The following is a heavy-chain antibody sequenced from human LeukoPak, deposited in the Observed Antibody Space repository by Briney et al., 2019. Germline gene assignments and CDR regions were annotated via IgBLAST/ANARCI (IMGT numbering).Heavy chain of an antibody. J-gene: IGHJ3*02. CDR1: GFTFSSYS. CDR3: ARAYSSPHAFDI. CDR2: IGSSSSYI. D-gene: IGHD6-13*01. Sequence: GGSLRLSCAASGFTFSSYSMNWVRQAPGKGLEWVSSIGSSSSYIYYADSVKGRFTISRDNAKNSLYLQMNSLRAEDTAVYYCARAYSSPHAFDIWGQGTMVTVSS. V-gene: IGHV3-21*01.